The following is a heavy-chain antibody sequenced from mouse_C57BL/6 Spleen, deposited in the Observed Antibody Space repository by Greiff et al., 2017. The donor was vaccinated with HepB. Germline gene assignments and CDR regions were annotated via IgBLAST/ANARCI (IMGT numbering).Heavy chain of an antibody. CDR3: ARSDGSIWYFDV. J-gene: IGHJ1*03. CDR1: GYTFTSYW. V-gene: IGHV1-55*01. CDR2: IYPGSGST. Sequence: QVQLKQPGAELVKPGASVKMSCKASGYTFTSYWITWVKQRPGQGLEWIGDIYPGSGSTNYNEKFKSKATLTVDTSPSTAYMQLSSLTSEDSAVYYCARSDGSIWYFDVWGTGTTVTVSS. D-gene: IGHD1-1*01.